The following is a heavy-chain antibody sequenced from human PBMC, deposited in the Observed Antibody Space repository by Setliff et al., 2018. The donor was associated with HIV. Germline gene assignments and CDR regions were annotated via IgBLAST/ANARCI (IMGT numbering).Heavy chain of an antibody. CDR2: IYYSGMT. Sequence: ASETLSLTCTVSGGSIYGYYWDWIRQPPGKGLEWIGDIYYSGMTNYNPSLQSRVTMSIDTSKNQFSLKLSSVTAADTAVYFCARGRGSSSSWPIDYWGQGTLVTVSS. D-gene: IGHD6-13*01. CDR1: GGSIYGYY. CDR3: ARGRGSSSSWPIDY. V-gene: IGHV4-59*12. J-gene: IGHJ4*02.